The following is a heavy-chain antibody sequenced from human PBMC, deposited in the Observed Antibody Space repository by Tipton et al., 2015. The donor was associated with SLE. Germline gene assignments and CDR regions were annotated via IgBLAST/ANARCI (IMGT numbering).Heavy chain of an antibody. CDR2: LSDIGRT. V-gene: IGHV4-59*08. CDR3: ARHRDLDAFDI. J-gene: IGHJ3*02. CDR1: GASFSGYY. D-gene: IGHD3-10*01. Sequence: GLVKPSETLSLTCTVSGASFSGYYWSWIRQPPGKGLDWIGYLSDIGRTNYKSSVRSRFTISVDTSRTLLSLKVTSVTAADTTVYYCARHRDLDAFDIWGPGTMVTVSS.